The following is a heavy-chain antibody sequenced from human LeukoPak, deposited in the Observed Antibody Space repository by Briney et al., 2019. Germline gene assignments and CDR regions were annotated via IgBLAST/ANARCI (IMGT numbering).Heavy chain of an antibody. CDR3: AKAEGSGNQPFDY. D-gene: IGHD3-10*01. CDR2: ISGGGDST. CDR1: GFPFSSSG. V-gene: IGHV3-23*01. Sequence: GGSLRLSCATSGFPFSSSGMSWVRQAPGKGLEWVSAISGGGDSTFYADPVKGRFTISRDNSKNTLYLQMSSLRAEDTAVYYCAKAEGSGNQPFDYWGQGTLVTVSS. J-gene: IGHJ4*02.